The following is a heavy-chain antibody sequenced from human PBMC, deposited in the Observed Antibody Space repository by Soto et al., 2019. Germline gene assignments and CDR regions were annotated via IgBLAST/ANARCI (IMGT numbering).Heavy chain of an antibody. D-gene: IGHD7-27*01. Sequence: SETLSLTCAVSGGSFSGYYWSWIRQPPGKGLGWIGEINHSGSTTYNPSLKSRVTISVDTSKNQFSLKLSSMTAADTAVYYRARGPSRLLIGDSFAWGQGTLVTVSS. J-gene: IGHJ5*02. CDR2: INHSGST. V-gene: IGHV4-34*01. CDR1: GGSFSGYY. CDR3: ARGPSRLLIGDSFA.